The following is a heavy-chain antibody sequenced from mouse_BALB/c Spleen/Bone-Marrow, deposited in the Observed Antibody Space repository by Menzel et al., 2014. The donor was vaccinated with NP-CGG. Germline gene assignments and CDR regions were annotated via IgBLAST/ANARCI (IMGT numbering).Heavy chain of an antibody. CDR3: ARFSQLGLLAY. Sequence: WVKLRPGQGLAWIGDIYPGSGSTNYNEKFKSKATLTVDTSSSTAYMQLSSLASEDSALYYCARFSQLGLLAYWGQGTLVTVAA. V-gene: IGHV1-55*01. J-gene: IGHJ3*01. D-gene: IGHD3-1*01. CDR2: IYPGSGST.